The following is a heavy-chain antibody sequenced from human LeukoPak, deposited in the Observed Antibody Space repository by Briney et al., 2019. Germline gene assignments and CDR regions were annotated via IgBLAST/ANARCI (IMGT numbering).Heavy chain of an antibody. V-gene: IGHV4-59*12. J-gene: IGHJ6*03. D-gene: IGHD3-10*01. CDR1: GGSISSYY. Sequence: SETLSLTCTVSGGSISSYYWSWIRQPPGKGLEWIGYIYYSGSTYYNPSLKSRVTISVDTSKNQFSLKLSSVTAADTAVYYCAREGSFGFYMDVWGKGTTVTVSS. CDR3: AREGSFGFYMDV. CDR2: IYYSGST.